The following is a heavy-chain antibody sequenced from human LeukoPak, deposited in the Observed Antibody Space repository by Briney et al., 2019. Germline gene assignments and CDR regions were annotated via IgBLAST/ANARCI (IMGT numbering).Heavy chain of an antibody. V-gene: IGHV3-23*01. CDR1: GFTFSSYA. Sequence: GGSLRLSCAASGFTFSSYAMSWVRQAPGKGLEWVSAISGSGGSTSYADSVKGRFTISRDNSKNTLYLQMNSLRAEDTAVYYCAKSKSPYVWGSHPYFDYWGQGTLVTVSS. D-gene: IGHD3-16*02. CDR3: AKSKSPYVWGSHPYFDY. CDR2: ISGSGGST. J-gene: IGHJ4*02.